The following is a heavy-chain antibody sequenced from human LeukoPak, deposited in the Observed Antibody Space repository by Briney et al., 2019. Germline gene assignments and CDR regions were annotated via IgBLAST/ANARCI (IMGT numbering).Heavy chain of an antibody. D-gene: IGHD3-22*01. V-gene: IGHV3-9*01. CDR3: AKDITPRYDSSGYYDY. CDR1: GFIFDDYA. J-gene: IGHJ4*02. CDR2: ISWNSGSI. Sequence: GRSLRLSCAASGFIFDDYAMHWVRQAPGKGLEWVSGISWNSGSIGYADSVKGRFTISRDNAKNSLYLQMNSLRAEDTALYYCAKDITPRYDSSGYYDYWGQGTLVTVSS.